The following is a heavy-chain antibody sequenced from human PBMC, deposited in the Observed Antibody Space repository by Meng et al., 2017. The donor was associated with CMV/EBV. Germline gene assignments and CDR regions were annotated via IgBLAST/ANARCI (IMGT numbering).Heavy chain of an antibody. CDR1: GFTFSNYW. D-gene: IGHD3-3*01. CDR3: ARDGGGLSGLWSGYDH. V-gene: IGHV3-7*01. CDR2: INQDGSGQ. Sequence: GGSLRLSCAASGFTFSNYWMSWVRQAPGKGLEWVAIINQDGSGQYYMDSVKGRFTISRDNGKNSLYLQMNSLGVGDTAVYHCARDGGGLSGLWSGYDHWGQGALVTVSS. J-gene: IGHJ4*02.